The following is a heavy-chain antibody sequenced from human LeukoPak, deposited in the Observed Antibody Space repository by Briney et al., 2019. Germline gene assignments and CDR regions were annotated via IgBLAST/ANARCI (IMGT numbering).Heavy chain of an antibody. CDR2: IYYSGST. CDR1: GGSISSYY. D-gene: IGHD6-19*01. Sequence: SETLSLTCTVSGGSISSYYWSWIRQPPGKGLEWIEYIYYSGSTNYNPSLKSRVTISVDTSKNQFSLKLSSVTAADTAVYYCARDNGWYDAFDIWGQGTMVTVSS. J-gene: IGHJ3*02. V-gene: IGHV4-59*01. CDR3: ARDNGWYDAFDI.